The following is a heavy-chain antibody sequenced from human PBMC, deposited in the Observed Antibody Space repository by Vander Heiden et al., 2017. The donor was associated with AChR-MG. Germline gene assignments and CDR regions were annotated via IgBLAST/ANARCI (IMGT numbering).Heavy chain of an antibody. CDR3: VKDDTRFAPGFLDF. J-gene: IGHJ4*02. Sequence: HLLQSGGGLAHAGDSLRLSCAASEFTFSDFAMSWVRQAPGKGLEWVAGLSGSGKSIFYADSVKGRFTVSRDNSKNTLSLEMHNLRVEDTAMYYCVKDDTRFAPGFLDFWGQGTLVSVSS. CDR2: LSGSGKSI. CDR1: EFTFSDFA. V-gene: IGHV3-23*01.